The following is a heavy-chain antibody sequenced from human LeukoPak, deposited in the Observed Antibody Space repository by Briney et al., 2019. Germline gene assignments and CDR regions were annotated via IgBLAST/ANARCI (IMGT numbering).Heavy chain of an antibody. D-gene: IGHD1-1*01. CDR1: GFTFSSYS. V-gene: IGHV3-48*04. Sequence: GGSLRLSCAASGFTFSSYSMNWVRQAPGKGLEWVSYISSSSSTIYYADSVKGRFTISRDNAKNSLYLQMNRLRAEDTAVYYCARERQLERLAFGKEGSAFDYWGQGTLVTVSS. J-gene: IGHJ4*02. CDR2: ISSSSSTI. CDR3: ARERQLERLAFGKEGSAFDY.